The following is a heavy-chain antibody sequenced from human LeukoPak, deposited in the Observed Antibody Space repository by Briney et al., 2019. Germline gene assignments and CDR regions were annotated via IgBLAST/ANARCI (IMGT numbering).Heavy chain of an antibody. V-gene: IGHV3-30*18. CDR2: ISFDGSGK. J-gene: IGHJ4*02. D-gene: IGHD6-19*01. CDR1: GFTFSSHG. Sequence: GGSLRLSCAASGFTFSSHGMHWVRQAPGKGLEWVTFISFDGSGKHYADSVEGRFTISRDNSKNTLYLQMNSLRADDTAVYYCAEWVGFSSGWYDCWGQGTLVTVSS. CDR3: AEWVGFSSGWYDC.